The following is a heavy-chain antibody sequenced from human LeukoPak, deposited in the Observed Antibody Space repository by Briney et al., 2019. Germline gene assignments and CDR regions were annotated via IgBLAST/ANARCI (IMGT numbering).Heavy chain of an antibody. CDR3: ASARSAGIHDF. J-gene: IGHJ4*02. Sequence: GGSLRLSCAASGLTFSTYWMSWVRQAPGKGLEWVANIQDSGGAKHYEDSVRGRFTISRDNAKNSLFLQLDSLRVEDTALYYCASARSAGIHDFWGQGTLVTVSS. V-gene: IGHV3-7*01. CDR2: IQDSGGAK. CDR1: GLTFSTYW.